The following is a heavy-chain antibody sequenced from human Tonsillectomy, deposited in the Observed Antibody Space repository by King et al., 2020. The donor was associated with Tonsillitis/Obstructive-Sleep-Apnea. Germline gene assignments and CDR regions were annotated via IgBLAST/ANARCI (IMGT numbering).Heavy chain of an antibody. CDR1: GYTFTSYY. D-gene: IGHD3-3*01. Sequence: QLVQSGAEVKKPGASVKVSCKASGYTFTSYYMHWVRQAPGQGLEWMGIINPSGGSTSYAQKFQGRVTMTRDTSTSTVYMELGSLRSEDTAVYYCARDCDYDFWSGYYTAMDYWGQGTLVTVSS. V-gene: IGHV1-46*01. CDR3: ARDCDYDFWSGYYTAMDY. J-gene: IGHJ4*02. CDR2: INPSGGST.